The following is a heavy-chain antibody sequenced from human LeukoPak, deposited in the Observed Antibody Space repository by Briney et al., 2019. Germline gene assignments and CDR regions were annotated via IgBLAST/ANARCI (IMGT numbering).Heavy chain of an antibody. J-gene: IGHJ4*02. Sequence: PGGSLRLSCAASGVTFSSYDMHWVRQAPGKGLEWVAVISYDGTNEDYADSVKGRLTISRDNSKNTLYLQMNSLRPEDTAVYYCARNSVGGSFFDYWGQGILVTVSS. V-gene: IGHV3-30-3*01. CDR2: ISYDGTNE. CDR1: GVTFSSYD. CDR3: ARNSVGGSFFDY. D-gene: IGHD3-16*01.